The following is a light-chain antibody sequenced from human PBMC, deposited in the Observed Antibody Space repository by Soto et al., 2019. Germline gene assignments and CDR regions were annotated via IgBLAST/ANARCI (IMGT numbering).Light chain of an antibody. V-gene: IGKV1-5*01. CDR3: HQYATYS. Sequence: DIQMTQSPSTLPSFVGDRVTITCRASQNIANWLAWYRQKPGTAPELLIYHASTLVSGVPSRFTGSGSGTEFTLAISGLQPDDFVTYFCHQYATYSFGQGTKVEIQ. J-gene: IGKJ1*01. CDR2: HAS. CDR1: QNIANW.